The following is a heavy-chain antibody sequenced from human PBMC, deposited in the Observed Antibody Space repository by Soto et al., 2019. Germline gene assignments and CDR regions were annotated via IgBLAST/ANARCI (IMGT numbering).Heavy chain of an antibody. CDR2: ISYDGSNK. J-gene: IGHJ4*02. D-gene: IGHD1-26*01. CDR3: ARDFMDSGSYVFDY. V-gene: IGHV3-30-3*01. CDR1: GFTFSSYA. Sequence: GGSLRLSCAASGFTFSSYAMHWVRQAPGKGLEWVAVISYDGSNKYYADSVKGRFTISRDNSKNTLYLQMNSLRAEDTAVYYCARDFMDSGSYVFDYWGQGTLVTVSS.